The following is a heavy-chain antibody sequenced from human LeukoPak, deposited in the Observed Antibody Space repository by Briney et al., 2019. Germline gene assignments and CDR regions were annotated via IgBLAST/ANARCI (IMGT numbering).Heavy chain of an antibody. V-gene: IGHV1-2*02. J-gene: IGHJ5*02. CDR3: ARDLGYCSSISCQRNWFDP. CDR2: INPNSGGT. D-gene: IGHD2-2*01. CDR1: GYTFTGYY. Sequence: ASVKVSCKASGYTFTGYYMHWVRQAPGQGLEWMGWINPNSGGTNYAQKLQDRVTMTTDTSTTTAYMELRSLRSDDTAVYYCARDLGYCSSISCQRNWFDPWGQGTLVTVSS.